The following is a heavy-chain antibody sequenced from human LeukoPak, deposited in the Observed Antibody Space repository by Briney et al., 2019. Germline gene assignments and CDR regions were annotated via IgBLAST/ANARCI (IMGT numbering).Heavy chain of an antibody. D-gene: IGHD4-23*01. J-gene: IGHJ4*02. CDR2: INHSGST. CDR3: ASTNGTTVVTPVY. CDR1: GGSFSGYY. V-gene: IGHV4-34*01. Sequence: SETLSLTCAVYGGSFSGYYWSWIRQPPGKGLEWIGEINHSGSTNYNPSLKSRVTISVDTSKNQFSLKLSSVTAVDTAVYYCASTNGTTVVTPVYWGQGTLVTVSS.